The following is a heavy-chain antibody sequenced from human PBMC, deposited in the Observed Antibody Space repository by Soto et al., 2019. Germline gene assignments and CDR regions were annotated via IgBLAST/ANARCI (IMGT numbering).Heavy chain of an antibody. D-gene: IGHD2-2*01. CDR1: RFTFSNYG. CDR2: ISYDGTNH. Sequence: QVQLVESGGGVVQPGGSLTLSCAASRFTFSNYGMHWVRQAPGEGLEWVAVISYDGTNHYYADSVRGRFTLSRDNSKNSLYLHRDRLTSDDTAVYYCASDTKTGVVVPGAPKYWGQGTLVAVSS. V-gene: IGHV3-30*03. CDR3: ASDTKTGVVVPGAPKY. J-gene: IGHJ4*02.